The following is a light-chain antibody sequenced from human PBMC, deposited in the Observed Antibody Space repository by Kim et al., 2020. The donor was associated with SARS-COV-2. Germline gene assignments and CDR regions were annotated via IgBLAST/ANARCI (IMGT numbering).Light chain of an antibody. CDR2: RNN. CDR1: SNNVGNQG. V-gene: IGLV10-54*01. Sequence: QAGLTQSPSVSKGLRQTATLTCTGNSNNVGNQGAAWLQQHQGHPPKLLSYRNNNRPSGISERLSASRSGNTASLTITGLQPEDEADYYCSAWDSSLSAWVFGTGTKVTVL. CDR3: SAWDSSLSAWV. J-gene: IGLJ1*01.